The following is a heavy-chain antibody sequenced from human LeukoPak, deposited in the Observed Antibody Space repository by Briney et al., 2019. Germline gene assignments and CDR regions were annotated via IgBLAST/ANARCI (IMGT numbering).Heavy chain of an antibody. CDR3: AKGVVAATNAAYYGMDV. CDR2: ISYDESDK. CDR1: GFTFSSYW. D-gene: IGHD2-15*01. V-gene: IGHV3-30*18. J-gene: IGHJ6*02. Sequence: GGSLRLSCAATGFTFSSYWMSWVRQAPGKGLEWVAVISYDESDKYYADSVKGRFTISRDNSKNTLYLQMNSLRPEDTAVYYCAKGVVAATNAAYYGMDVWGQGTTVTVSS.